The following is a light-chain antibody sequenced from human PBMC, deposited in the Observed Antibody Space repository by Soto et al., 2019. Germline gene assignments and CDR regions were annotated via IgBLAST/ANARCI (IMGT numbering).Light chain of an antibody. Sequence: EIVLRQSPGTLSLSPGERATLSCRASQSLSGSYLAWYQQRPGQAPRLLIYGASSRATGIPDRFSGSGSGTEFTLTISRLEPEDFAVYYCQQYVGLPPTFGQGTKVDIK. V-gene: IGKV3-20*01. J-gene: IGKJ1*01. CDR3: QQYVGLPPT. CDR1: QSLSGSY. CDR2: GAS.